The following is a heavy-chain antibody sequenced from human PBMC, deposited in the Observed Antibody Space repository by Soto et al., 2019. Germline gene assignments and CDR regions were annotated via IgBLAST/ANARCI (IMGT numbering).Heavy chain of an antibody. CDR3: ARIYCTTATCDSWLDP. CDR1: GYTFTTFW. D-gene: IGHD2-2*01. J-gene: IGHJ5*02. V-gene: IGHV5-10-1*01. Sequence: GESLKISCTGFGYTFTTFWISWVRQMPGKGLEWMGRIDPRDSYVTYSQSFEGHVTISADTSISTAYLQWGSLKASDTAMYYCARIYCTTATCDSWLDPWGQGTLVT. CDR2: IDPRDSYV.